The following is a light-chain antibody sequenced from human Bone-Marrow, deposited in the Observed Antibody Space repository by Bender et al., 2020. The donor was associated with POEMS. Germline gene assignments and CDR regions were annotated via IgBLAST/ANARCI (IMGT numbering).Light chain of an antibody. V-gene: IGLV3-25*03. CDR3: QSADNSGTSLV. CDR2: KGT. Sequence: FELTQSPSVSVSPGQTVRITCSGRLLLNQYAYWYQQKPGQAPVLVMYKGTERPSGIPERFSGSNSGTTFTLTISGAQAEDEADYYCQSADNSGTSLVFGGGTKLTVL. CDR1: LLLNQY. J-gene: IGLJ3*02.